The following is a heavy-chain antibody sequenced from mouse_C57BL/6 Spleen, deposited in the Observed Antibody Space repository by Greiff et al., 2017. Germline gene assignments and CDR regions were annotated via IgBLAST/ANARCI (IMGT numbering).Heavy chain of an antibody. D-gene: IGHD2-3*01. J-gene: IGHJ2*01. V-gene: IGHV1-7*01. CDR1: GYTFTSYW. CDR2: INPSSGYT. Sequence: QVQLQQSGAELAKPGASVKLSCKASGYTFTSYWLHWVKQRPGQGLEWIGYINPSSGYTKYNQKFKDKATLTADKSSSTVYMQLSSLTYEDSAGYYCAREEDGYYGYWGQGTTLTVSS. CDR3: AREEDGYYGY.